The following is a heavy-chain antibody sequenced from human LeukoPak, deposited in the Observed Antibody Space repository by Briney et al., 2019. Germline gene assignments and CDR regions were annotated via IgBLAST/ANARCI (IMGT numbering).Heavy chain of an antibody. J-gene: IGHJ4*02. D-gene: IGHD3-9*01. CDR2: LFPGDSDT. V-gene: IGHV5-51*01. Sequence: GESLEFSCQGSGYPFTSYWIGGAGRLPGKGLGGMGILFPGDSDTRYSPTVHGQVTTSSDKSISTAYLESSSMKASDTVMYYCARPAIRYFDWLFDNRAETHFDYWGQGTLVTVSS. CDR1: GYPFTSYW. CDR3: ARPAIRYFDWLFDNRAETHFDY.